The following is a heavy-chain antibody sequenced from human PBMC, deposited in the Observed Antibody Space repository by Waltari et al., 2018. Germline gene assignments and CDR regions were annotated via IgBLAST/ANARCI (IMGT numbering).Heavy chain of an antibody. J-gene: IGHJ4*02. CDR3: AREVTKVELGRRLPHFFDS. D-gene: IGHD7-27*01. V-gene: IGHV4-61*02. Sequence: QVQLQESGPGLVKPSQTLSLTCTVSGDSITSNSFYWNWVRQPAGKGLEWIGRFYSSEYINYNPSLKRRVTISRDTSKKQFFLKLTSVTAADTDFYYCAREVTKVELGRRLPHFFDSWGQGTLVTVSS. CDR2: FYSSEYI. CDR1: GDSITSNSFY.